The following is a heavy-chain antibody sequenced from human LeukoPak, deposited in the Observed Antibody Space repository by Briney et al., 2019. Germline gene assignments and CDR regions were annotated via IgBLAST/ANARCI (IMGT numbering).Heavy chain of an antibody. Sequence: SETLSLTCAVYGGSFSGYYWSWIRQPPGKGLEWIGSIYHSGSTYYNPSLKSRVTISVDTSKNQFSLKLSSVTAADTAVYYCARPNYGDYPDNAFDIWGQGTMVTVSS. CDR2: IYHSGST. CDR3: ARPNYGDYPDNAFDI. V-gene: IGHV4-34*01. CDR1: GGSFSGYY. J-gene: IGHJ3*02. D-gene: IGHD4-17*01.